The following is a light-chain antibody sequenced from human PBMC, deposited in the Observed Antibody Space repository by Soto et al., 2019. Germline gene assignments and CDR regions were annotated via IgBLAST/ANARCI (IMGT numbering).Light chain of an antibody. J-gene: IGKJ5*01. V-gene: IGKV3-11*01. CDR1: QIVSSTY. Sequence: IVLAHSPGTLSLSPGEIAALSCRAVQIVSSTYLAWFQQKPGQAPRLLIYDASNRATGIPARFSGSGSGTDFTLTISSLEPEDFAVYYCQQRSNWPPITFGQGTRLEIK. CDR2: DAS. CDR3: QQRSNWPPIT.